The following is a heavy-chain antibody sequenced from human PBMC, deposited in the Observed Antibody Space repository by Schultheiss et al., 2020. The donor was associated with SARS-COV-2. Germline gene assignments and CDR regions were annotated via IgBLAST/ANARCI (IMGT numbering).Heavy chain of an antibody. D-gene: IGHD6-6*01. Sequence: GGSLRLSCAASGFTFSSYSMNWVRQAPGKGLEWVSAISGDGYSTYSADSDKGRFTISRDNSKNTLYLQMNSLRAEDTAVYYCARDTYSSSQTTLSYYYYGMDVWGQGTTVTVSS. CDR2: ISGDGYST. CDR3: ARDTYSSSQTTLSYYYYGMDV. V-gene: IGHV3-23*01. J-gene: IGHJ6*02. CDR1: GFTFSSYS.